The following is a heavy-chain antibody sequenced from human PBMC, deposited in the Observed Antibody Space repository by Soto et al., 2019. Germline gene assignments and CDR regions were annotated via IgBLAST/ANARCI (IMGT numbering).Heavy chain of an antibody. CDR1: GGSLSIYY. J-gene: IGHJ4*02. Sequence: SSGTLSLTCTVSGGSLSIYYWSWIRQPPGKGLEWIGYFYYSGSTNYNPSLKSRVTISADTSKNQFSLRLSSVTAADTAVYYCAKGGYSGYLDYWGQGTLVTVSS. CDR2: FYYSGST. D-gene: IGHD5-12*01. V-gene: IGHV4-59*01. CDR3: AKGGYSGYLDY.